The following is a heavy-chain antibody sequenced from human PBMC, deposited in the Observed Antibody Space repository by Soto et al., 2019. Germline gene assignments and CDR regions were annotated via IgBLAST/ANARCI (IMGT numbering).Heavy chain of an antibody. CDR1: GYTFTGYY. V-gene: IGHV1-2*02. D-gene: IGHD1-20*01. Sequence: ASVKVSCKASGYTFTGYYMHWVRQAPGQGLEWMGWINPNSGGTNYAQKFQGRVTMTRDTSISTAYMELSRLRSDDTAVYYCARHRYNWNYYYGMDVWGQGTTVTVSS. CDR3: ARHRYNWNYYYGMDV. J-gene: IGHJ6*02. CDR2: INPNSGGT.